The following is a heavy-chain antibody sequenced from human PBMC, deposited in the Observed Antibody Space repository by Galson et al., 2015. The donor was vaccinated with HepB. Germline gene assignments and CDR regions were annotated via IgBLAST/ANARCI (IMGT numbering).Heavy chain of an antibody. CDR2: INPSGGST. D-gene: IGHD3-22*01. CDR3: ARAVVISGGYYYYGMDV. Sequence: SVKVSCKASGYTFTSYYMHWVRQAPGQGLERMGIINPSGGSTSYAQKFQGRVTMTRDTSTSTVYMELSSLRSEDTAVYYCARAVVISGGYYYYGMDVWGQGTTVTVSS. V-gene: IGHV1-46*01. J-gene: IGHJ6*02. CDR1: GYTFTSYY.